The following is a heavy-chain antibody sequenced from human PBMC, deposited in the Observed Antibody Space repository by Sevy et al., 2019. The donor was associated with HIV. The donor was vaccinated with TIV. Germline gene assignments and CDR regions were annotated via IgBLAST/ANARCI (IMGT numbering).Heavy chain of an antibody. Sequence: GGSLRLSCAASGFTFSSYWMSWVRQAPGKGLEWVANIKQDGSEKYYVDSVKGRFTISRDNAKNSLCLQMNSLRAEDTAVYYCGGGVWSGYYKPPYYYGMDVWGQGTTVTVSS. V-gene: IGHV3-7*01. CDR3: GGGVWSGYYKPPYYYGMDV. D-gene: IGHD3-3*01. CDR2: IKQDGSEK. J-gene: IGHJ6*02. CDR1: GFTFSSYW.